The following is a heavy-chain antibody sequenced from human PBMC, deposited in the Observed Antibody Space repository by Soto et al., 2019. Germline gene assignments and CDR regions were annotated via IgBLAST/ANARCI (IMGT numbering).Heavy chain of an antibody. V-gene: IGHV4-31*03. D-gene: IGHD3-22*01. CDR2: IYYSGST. Sequence: QVQLQESGPGLVKPTQTLSLTCTVSGGSISSGGYYWSWIRQHPGKGLEWIGYIYYSGSTYYNPSLKSRVTISVDTSKNQFSLKLSSVTAADTAVYYCARGHHSSGYCFDYWGQGTLVTVSS. CDR3: ARGHHSSGYCFDY. CDR1: GGSISSGGYY. J-gene: IGHJ4*02.